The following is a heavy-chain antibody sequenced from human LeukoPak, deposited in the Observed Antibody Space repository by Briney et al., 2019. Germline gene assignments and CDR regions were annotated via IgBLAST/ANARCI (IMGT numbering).Heavy chain of an antibody. J-gene: IGHJ2*01. Sequence: ASVKVSCKASGYTFTGYYMHWVRQAPGQGLEWMGWINPNSGGTNFAQKFQGRVTMTRDTSISTAYMELSRLRSDDTAVYYCARRSNTALGVWYFDLWGRGTLVTVSS. CDR3: ARRSNTALGVWYFDL. V-gene: IGHV1-2*02. CDR2: INPNSGGT. CDR1: GYTFTGYY. D-gene: IGHD2-15*01.